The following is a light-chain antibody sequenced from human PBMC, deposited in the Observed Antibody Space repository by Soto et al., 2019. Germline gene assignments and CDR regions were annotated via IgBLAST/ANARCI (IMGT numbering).Light chain of an antibody. CDR1: QSITSW. Sequence: EIQMTQSPSTLSAYVGDRVTITCRASQSITSWLAWYQQKPGKAPKLLIHKASSLESGVPSRFSGSGSGTEFTLTISSLQPDDFATYYCQQYNSYSWTFGQGSKVDIK. CDR2: KAS. CDR3: QQYNSYSWT. J-gene: IGKJ1*01. V-gene: IGKV1-5*03.